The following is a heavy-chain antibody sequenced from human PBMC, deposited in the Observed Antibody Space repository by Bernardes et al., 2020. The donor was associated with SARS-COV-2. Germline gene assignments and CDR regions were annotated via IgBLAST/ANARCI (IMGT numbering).Heavy chain of an antibody. V-gene: IGHV3-66*01. Sequence: GGSLRLSCIASGFIVNINYMSWVRQAPGKGLEWVSIIHSGGDTYYADSVKGRFKISRDTSKNTVYLQMNRLRAEDTAVYYCARNSMIRGVSKGPNWFDPWGQGTPVTVSS. CDR1: GFIVNINY. CDR2: IHSGGDT. D-gene: IGHD3-10*01. CDR3: ARNSMIRGVSKGPNWFDP. J-gene: IGHJ5*02.